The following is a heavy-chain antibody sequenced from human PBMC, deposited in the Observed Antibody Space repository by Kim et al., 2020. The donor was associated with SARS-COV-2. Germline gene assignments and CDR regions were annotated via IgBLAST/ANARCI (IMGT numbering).Heavy chain of an antibody. J-gene: IGHJ4*02. D-gene: IGHD3-10*01. CDR2: ISYDGSNK. CDR1: GFTFSNYD. Sequence: GGSLRLSCAASGFTFSNYDIHWVRQAPGKGLGWVAVISYDGSNKNYADSVKGRFTISRDNSKNTLYLQMNSLRAEDTAVYYCAKDATYFYGSGSYFDYWGQGTLVTVSS. CDR3: AKDATYFYGSGSYFDY. V-gene: IGHV3-30*18.